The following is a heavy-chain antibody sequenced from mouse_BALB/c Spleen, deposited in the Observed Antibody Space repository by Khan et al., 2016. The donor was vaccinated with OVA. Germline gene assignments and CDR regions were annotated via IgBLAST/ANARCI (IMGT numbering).Heavy chain of an antibody. CDR1: GDSITSGY. V-gene: IGHV3-8*02. Sequence: EVQLQESGPSLVKPSQTLSLTCSVTGDSITSGYWNWIRNFPGNKLEYMGYIIYTGYTYYNPSLKSRLSITRHTSKNQYYLQLSSVTDEDTATYYCARSTYRYAFVYWGQGTLVTVSA. CDR2: IIYTGYT. J-gene: IGHJ3*01. CDR3: ARSTYRYAFVY. D-gene: IGHD2-12*01.